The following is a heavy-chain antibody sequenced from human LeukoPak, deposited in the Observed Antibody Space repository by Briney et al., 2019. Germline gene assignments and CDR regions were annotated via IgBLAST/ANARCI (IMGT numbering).Heavy chain of an antibody. CDR1: GGSISSSSYY. Sequence: ASETLSLTCTVSGGSISSSSYYWGWIRQPPGKGLELIGTIYYSGSAYYNPSLQSRVTISVDTSKNQFSLKLSSVTAADTAVYYCARVRVVNSKAFDYWGQGTLVSVSS. CDR2: IYYSGSA. V-gene: IGHV4-39*07. J-gene: IGHJ4*02. D-gene: IGHD4-23*01. CDR3: ARVRVVNSKAFDY.